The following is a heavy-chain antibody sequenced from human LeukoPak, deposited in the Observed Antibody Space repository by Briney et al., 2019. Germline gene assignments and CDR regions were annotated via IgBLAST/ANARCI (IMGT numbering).Heavy chain of an antibody. CDR3: AREKRNDYGGKGSDY. CDR1: GYTFTGYY. Sequence: ASVKVSCKASGYTFTGYYMHWVRQAPGQGLEWMGWINPNSGGTNYAQKFQGRVTMTRDTSISTAYMELSRLRSDDTAVYYCAREKRNDYGGKGSDYWGQGTLVTVSS. J-gene: IGHJ4*02. D-gene: IGHD4-23*01. V-gene: IGHV1-2*02. CDR2: INPNSGGT.